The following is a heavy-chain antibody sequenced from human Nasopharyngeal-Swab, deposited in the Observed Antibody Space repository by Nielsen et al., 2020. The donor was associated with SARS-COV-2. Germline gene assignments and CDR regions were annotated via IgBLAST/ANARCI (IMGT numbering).Heavy chain of an antibody. CDR2: IIPILGIA. CDR3: ARENVVGATDTNWFDP. V-gene: IGHV1-69*04. Sequence: SVKVSCKASGYTFTAYYMHWVRQAPGQGLEWMGRIIPILGIANYAQKFQGRVTITADKSTSTAYMELSSLRSEDTAVYYCARENVVGATDTNWFDPWGQGTLVTVSS. J-gene: IGHJ5*02. CDR1: GYTFTAYY. D-gene: IGHD1-26*01.